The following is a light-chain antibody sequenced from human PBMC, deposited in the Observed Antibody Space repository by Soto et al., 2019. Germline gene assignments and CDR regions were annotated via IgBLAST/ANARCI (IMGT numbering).Light chain of an antibody. CDR2: GAS. V-gene: IGKV3-20*01. CDR3: QQYVSSPYT. J-gene: IGKJ2*01. CDR1: QSVSGTY. Sequence: VLTQSPGTLSLSPGERATLSCRPSQSVSGTYLAWYQQKPGLAPRLLIYGASSRATGVPDRFSGSGSETDFTLTISSLVPEDSAVYDCQQYVSSPYTFGQGTKLEIK.